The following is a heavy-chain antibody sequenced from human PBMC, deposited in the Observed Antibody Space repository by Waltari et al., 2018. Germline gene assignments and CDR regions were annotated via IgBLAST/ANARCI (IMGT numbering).Heavy chain of an antibody. D-gene: IGHD1-26*01. CDR2: ISWNSGSI. J-gene: IGHJ3*02. CDR1: GFTFDDYA. Sequence: EVQLVESGGGLVQPGRSLRLSCAASGFTFDDYALHWVRQAPGKGLEWVSGISWNSGSIGYADSVKGRFTISRDNAKNSLYLQMNSLRAEDTALYYCAKGGGSYPHDAFDIWGQGTMVTVSS. CDR3: AKGGGSYPHDAFDI. V-gene: IGHV3-9*01.